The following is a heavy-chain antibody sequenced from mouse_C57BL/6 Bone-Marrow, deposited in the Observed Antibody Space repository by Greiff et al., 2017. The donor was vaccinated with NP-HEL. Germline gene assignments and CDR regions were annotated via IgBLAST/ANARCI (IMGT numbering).Heavy chain of an antibody. V-gene: IGHV14-4*01. CDR1: GFTINDDY. CDR3: ISYYSNPGV. D-gene: IGHD2-5*01. Sequence: EVQLQQSGAELVRPGASVKLSCTASGFTINDDYMHWVKQRPEQGLEWIGLIGPENGDTEYASKFQGKATITADTSSNTVYLQLSSLTSEDTAVDYCISYYSNPGVWGTGTTVTVAS. CDR2: IGPENGDT. J-gene: IGHJ1*03.